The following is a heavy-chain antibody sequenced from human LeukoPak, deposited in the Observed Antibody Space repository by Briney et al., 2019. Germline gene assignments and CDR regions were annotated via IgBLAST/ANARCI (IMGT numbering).Heavy chain of an antibody. CDR2: IGDSNSDT. CDR1: GFTLSSNP. Sequence: AGSLRLSCVASGFTLSSNPMTWVRQAPGKGLEWVSSIGDSNSDTYYADSVKARFSISKDSSRNTLYLQMNSLRAEDTAVYFCAKGGISTSGLDYWGQGALVTVSS. J-gene: IGHJ4*01. D-gene: IGHD6-13*01. V-gene: IGHV3-23*01. CDR3: AKGGISTSGLDY.